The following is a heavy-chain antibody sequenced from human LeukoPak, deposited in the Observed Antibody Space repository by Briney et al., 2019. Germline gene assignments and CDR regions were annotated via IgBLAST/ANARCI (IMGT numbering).Heavy chain of an antibody. J-gene: IGHJ3*01. CDR2: INIDETNA. CDR1: GFTFRNYL. CDR3: GRGGDGIDV. Sequence: SGGSLRLSCTVSGFTFRNYLMHWVRQAPGGGLVWVSRINIDETNAYADSVSGRFIISRDNAKNTLYLQMNSLKAEDTAMYFCGRGGDGIDVWGQGTTVIVSS. V-gene: IGHV3-74*01.